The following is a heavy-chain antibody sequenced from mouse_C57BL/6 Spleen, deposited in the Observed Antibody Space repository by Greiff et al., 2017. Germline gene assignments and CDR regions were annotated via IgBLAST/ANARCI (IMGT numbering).Heavy chain of an antibody. V-gene: IGHV1-85*01. CDR1: GYTFTSYD. CDR2: IYPRDGST. J-gene: IGHJ3*01. Sequence: QVQLQQSGPELVKPGASVKLSCKASGYTFTSYDINWVNQRPGQGLEWIGWIYPRDGSTKYNEKFKGKATLTVDTSSSTAYMELHSLTSEDSAVYFCAREYYGSRGGFAYWGQGTLVTVSA. D-gene: IGHD1-1*01. CDR3: AREYYGSRGGFAY.